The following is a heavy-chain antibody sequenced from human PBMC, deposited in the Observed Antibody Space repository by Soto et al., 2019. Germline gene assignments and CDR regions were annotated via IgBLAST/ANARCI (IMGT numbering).Heavy chain of an antibody. CDR2: ISAYNGNR. V-gene: IGHV1-18*01. J-gene: IGHJ1*01. D-gene: IGHD4-17*01. CDR3: ARYADDYSDYFHH. CDR1: GYTFTSYG. Sequence: QVQLVQSGAEVTESGASVKVSCKASGYTFTSYGISWVRQAPGQGLEWVGWISAYNGNRNYAQKLQGRVTMTTDTSTSTAYLELRSLRSDDPAVYYCARYADDYSDYFHHWGHGTLVTVSS.